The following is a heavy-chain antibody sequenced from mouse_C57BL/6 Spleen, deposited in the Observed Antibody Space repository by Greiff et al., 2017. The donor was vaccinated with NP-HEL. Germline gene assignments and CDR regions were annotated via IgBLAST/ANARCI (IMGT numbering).Heavy chain of an antibody. CDR2: IDPSDSET. Sequence: QVHVKQSGAELVRPGSSVKLSCKASGYTFTSYWMHWVKQRPIQGLEWIGNIDPSDSETHYNQKFKDKATLTVDKSSSTAYMQLSSLTSEDSAVYYCARGGRGFAYWGQGTLVTVSA. V-gene: IGHV1-52*01. CDR1: GYTFTSYW. J-gene: IGHJ3*01. CDR3: ARGGRGFAY. D-gene: IGHD3-3*01.